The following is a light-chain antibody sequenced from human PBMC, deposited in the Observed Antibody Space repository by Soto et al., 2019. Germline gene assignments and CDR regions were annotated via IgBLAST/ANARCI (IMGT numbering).Light chain of an antibody. V-gene: IGKV3-20*01. J-gene: IGKJ1*01. CDR1: QIVPSSH. CDR3: QQYNRSPKT. CDR2: DAS. Sequence: EIVLSQSPDILSLSPGQRATLSCRASQIVPSSHLAWYQQKPGQAPRLLIYDASTRATGTPDRFNGGGSGTDFTLTITRLAPEDFAVYYCQQYNRSPKTFGQGTKVDNK.